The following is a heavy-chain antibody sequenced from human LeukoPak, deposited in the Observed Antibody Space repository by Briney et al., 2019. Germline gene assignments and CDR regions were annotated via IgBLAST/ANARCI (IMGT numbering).Heavy chain of an antibody. CDR2: ISYDGSNK. J-gene: IGHJ4*02. V-gene: IGHV3-30-3*01. D-gene: IGHD1-1*01. Sequence: GRSLRLSCAASGFTFSSYAMHWVRQAPGKGLEWVAVISYDGSNKYYAASVKGRFTISRDNSKNTLYLQMNSLRAEDTAVYYCARDSVRGTGTIGYWGQGTLVTVSS. CDR1: GFTFSSYA. CDR3: ARDSVRGTGTIGY.